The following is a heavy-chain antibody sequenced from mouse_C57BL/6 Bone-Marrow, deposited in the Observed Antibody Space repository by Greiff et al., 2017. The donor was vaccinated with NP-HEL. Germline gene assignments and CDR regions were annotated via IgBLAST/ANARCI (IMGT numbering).Heavy chain of an antibody. D-gene: IGHD2-4*01. CDR2: IHPNSGST. V-gene: IGHV1-64*01. CDR1: GYTFTSYW. J-gene: IGHJ4*01. Sequence: VQLQQPGAELVKPGASVKLSCKASGYTFTSYWMHWVKQRPGQGLEWIGMIHPNSGSTNYNEKFKSKATLTVDKSSSTAYMQLSSLTSEDSAVYYCAREGNPYYDYIYYAMDYWGQGTSVTVSS. CDR3: AREGNPYYDYIYYAMDY.